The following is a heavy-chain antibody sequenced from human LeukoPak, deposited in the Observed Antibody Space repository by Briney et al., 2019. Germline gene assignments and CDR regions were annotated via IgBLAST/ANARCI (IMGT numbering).Heavy chain of an antibody. V-gene: IGHV4-39*01. CDR1: GGSISSSSYY. J-gene: IGHJ4*02. CDR3: ARGEF. CDR2: IYYSGST. Sequence: NPSETLSLTCTVSGGSISSSSYYWGWIRQPPGKGLEWIGSIYYSGSTYYNPSLKSRVTISVDTSKNQFSLKVNSVTAADTAVYYCARGEFWGQGTLVTASS. D-gene: IGHD3-10*01.